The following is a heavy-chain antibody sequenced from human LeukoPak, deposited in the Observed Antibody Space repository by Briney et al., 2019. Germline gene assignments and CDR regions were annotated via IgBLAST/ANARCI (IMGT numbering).Heavy chain of an antibody. J-gene: IGHJ4*02. D-gene: IGHD5-18*01. Sequence: PSETLSLTCTVSGGSISSYYWSWIRQPPGKGLEWIGYINYSGSTNYNPSLKSRVTISVDTSKNQFSLKLSSVTAADTAVYYCARGLHGYSYGPPGDYWGQGTLVTVSS. CDR2: INYSGST. CDR3: ARGLHGYSYGPPGDY. CDR1: GGSISSYY. V-gene: IGHV4-59*08.